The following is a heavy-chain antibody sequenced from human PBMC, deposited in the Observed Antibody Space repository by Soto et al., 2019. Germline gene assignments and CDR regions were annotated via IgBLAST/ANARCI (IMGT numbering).Heavy chain of an antibody. V-gene: IGHV1-69*04. CDR2: IIPILGIA. Sequence: GASVKVSCKASGGTFSSYTISWVRQAPGQGLEWMGRIIPILGIANYAQKFQGRVTITADKSTSTAYMELSSLRSEDTAVYYCAREPQDILTAPDDYWGQGTLVTVSS. J-gene: IGHJ4*02. D-gene: IGHD3-9*01. CDR3: AREPQDILTAPDDY. CDR1: GGTFSSYT.